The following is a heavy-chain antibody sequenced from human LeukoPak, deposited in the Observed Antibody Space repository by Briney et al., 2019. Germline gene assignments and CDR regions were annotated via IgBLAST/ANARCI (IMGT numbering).Heavy chain of an antibody. Sequence: ASVKVSCKASGYTFTSYYMHWVRQAPGQGLEWMGIINPSGGSTSYAQKFQSRVTMTRDTSTSTVYMELSSLRSEDTAVYYCARAPTPRTHIVVVPGGWFDPWGQGTLVTVSS. V-gene: IGHV1-46*01. CDR2: INPSGGST. J-gene: IGHJ5*02. CDR3: ARAPTPRTHIVVVPGGWFDP. CDR1: GYTFTSYY. D-gene: IGHD2-2*01.